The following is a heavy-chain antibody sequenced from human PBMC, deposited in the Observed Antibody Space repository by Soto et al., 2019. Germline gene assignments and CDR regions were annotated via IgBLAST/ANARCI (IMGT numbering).Heavy chain of an antibody. J-gene: IGHJ4*02. V-gene: IGHV3-30-3*01. Sequence: SGGGVVQPGRSLRLSCAASGFTFSSYAMHWVRQAPGKGLEWVAVISYDGSNKYYADSVKGRFTISRDNSKNTLYLQMNSLRAEDTAVYYCARDVNYYDSSGYCVDWGQGTLVTVSS. CDR2: ISYDGSNK. D-gene: IGHD3-22*01. CDR1: GFTFSSYA. CDR3: ARDVNYYDSSGYCVD.